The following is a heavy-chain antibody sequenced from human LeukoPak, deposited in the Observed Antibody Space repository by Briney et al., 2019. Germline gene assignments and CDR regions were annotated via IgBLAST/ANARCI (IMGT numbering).Heavy chain of an antibody. J-gene: IGHJ4*02. D-gene: IGHD1-26*01. CDR2: ISAYNGNT. V-gene: IGHV1-18*01. CDR3: ARDRLLGGSYRGEIDY. Sequence: ASVKVSCKASGYTFTSYGISWVRQAPGQGLEWMGWISAYNGNTNYAQKRQGRVTMTTDTSTRTAYMELRSLGSDDTAVYYCARDRLLGGSYRGEIDYWGQGTLVTVSS. CDR1: GYTFTSYG.